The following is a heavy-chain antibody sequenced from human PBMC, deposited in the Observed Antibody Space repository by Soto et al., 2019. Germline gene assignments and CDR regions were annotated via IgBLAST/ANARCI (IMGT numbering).Heavy chain of an antibody. D-gene: IGHD6-19*01. J-gene: IGHJ4*02. CDR3: VKEGYMRSDWYGQFDY. CDR2: ISSYGADT. CDR1: GSTFNSYA. V-gene: IGHV3-64D*06. Sequence: LTLSSLASGSTFNSYAMHWVRQAPGKGLEFVSAISSYGADTYYADSVKGRFAISRDNSKNTLYLQMSSLRAEDTALYYCVKEGYMRSDWYGQFDYWGQGALVTVSS.